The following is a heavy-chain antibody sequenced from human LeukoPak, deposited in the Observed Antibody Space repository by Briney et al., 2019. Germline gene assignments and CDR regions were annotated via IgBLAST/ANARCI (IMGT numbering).Heavy chain of an antibody. CDR2: IIPILGIA. CDR3: ARDRGYSYGPYFDY. V-gene: IGHV1-69*04. J-gene: IGHJ4*02. Sequence: GASVTVSCKASGGTFSSYAISWVRQAPGQGLEWMGRIIPILGIANYAQKFQGRVTITADKSTSTAYMELSSLRSEDTAVYYCARDRGYSYGPYFDYWGQGTLVTVSS. CDR1: GGTFSSYA. D-gene: IGHD5-18*01.